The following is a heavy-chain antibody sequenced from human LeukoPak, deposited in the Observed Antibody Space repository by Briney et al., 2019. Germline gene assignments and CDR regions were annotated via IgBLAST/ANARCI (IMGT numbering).Heavy chain of an antibody. J-gene: IGHJ6*03. Sequence: ASVKVSCKVSGYTLTELSMHWVRQGPGKGLEWMGGFDPEDGETIYAQKFQGRVAMTEDTSTDTAYMELSSLRSEDTAVYYCARGTVPTIPLYYYYYYMDVWGKGTTVTVSS. CDR1: GYTLTELS. V-gene: IGHV1-24*01. D-gene: IGHD5-12*01. CDR3: ARGTVPTIPLYYYYYYMDV. CDR2: FDPEDGET.